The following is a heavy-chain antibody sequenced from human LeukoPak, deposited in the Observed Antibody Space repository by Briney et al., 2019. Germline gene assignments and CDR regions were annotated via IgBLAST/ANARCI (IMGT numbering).Heavy chain of an antibody. J-gene: IGHJ6*02. V-gene: IGHV3-53*01. Sequence: GGSLRLSCAASGFTFDDYGMSWVRQAPGKGLEWVSVIYSGGSTYYADSVKGRFTISRDNSKNTLYLQMNSLRAEDTAVYYCARDGEYGMDVWGQGTTVTVSS. CDR3: ARDGEYGMDV. CDR2: IYSGGST. D-gene: IGHD7-27*01. CDR1: GFTFDDYG.